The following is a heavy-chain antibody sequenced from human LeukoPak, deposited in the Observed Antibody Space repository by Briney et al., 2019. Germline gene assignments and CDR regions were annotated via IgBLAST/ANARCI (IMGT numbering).Heavy chain of an antibody. V-gene: IGHV1-8*01. Sequence: ASVKVCCKSSGYTFSNYDINWERQATGQGTEWMGWMSPNSANAGYALQFQGRVTMTRDTSISTDYMELSRLRSDDTAVYYCARAIRHQLLSDYWGQGTLVTVSS. J-gene: IGHJ4*02. CDR3: ARAIRHQLLSDY. CDR2: MSPNSANA. D-gene: IGHD2-2*01. CDR1: GYTFSNYD.